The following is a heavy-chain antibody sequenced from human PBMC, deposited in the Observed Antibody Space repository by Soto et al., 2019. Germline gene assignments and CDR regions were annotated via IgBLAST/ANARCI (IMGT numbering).Heavy chain of an antibody. J-gene: IGHJ4*02. Sequence: SETLSLTCTVSGGSISSYYWSWIRQPPGKGLEWIGYIYYSGSTNYNPSLKSRVTISVDTSKNQFSLKLSSVTAADTAGYYCARLLYGRAGDYYFDYWGQGTLVTVSS. V-gene: IGHV4-59*08. CDR1: GGSISSYY. CDR3: ARLLYGRAGDYYFDY. D-gene: IGHD3-16*01. CDR2: IYYSGST.